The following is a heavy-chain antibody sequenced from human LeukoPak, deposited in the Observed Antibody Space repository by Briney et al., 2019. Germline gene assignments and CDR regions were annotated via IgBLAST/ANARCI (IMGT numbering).Heavy chain of an antibody. CDR1: GYTFTSYG. CDR3: ASLQGVLGQPFDY. D-gene: IGHD4/OR15-4a*01. J-gene: IGHJ4*02. V-gene: IGHV1-18*01. CDR2: ISAYNGNT. Sequence: ASVKVSCTASGYTFTSYGISWVRQAPGQGLEWMGWISAYNGNTNYAQTLKGRVTITTDTSTSTPYMELSSLRSDDTAVYYCASLQGVLGQPFDYWGQGTLVTVSS.